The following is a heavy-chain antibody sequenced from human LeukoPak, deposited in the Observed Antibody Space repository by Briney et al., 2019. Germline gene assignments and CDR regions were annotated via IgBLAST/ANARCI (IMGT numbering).Heavy chain of an antibody. CDR2: IYYRGST. CDR3: ARLSNTGSFDFDY. D-gene: IGHD1-26*01. V-gene: IGHV4-39*01. J-gene: IGHJ4*02. CDR1: GGSISSYSHY. Sequence: SETLSLTCTVSGGSISSYSHYWGWIRQPPGKGLEWIGNIYYRGSTAYNPSLRSRVTMSIDTSKNQFSLRLSSVTAADTAVFYCARLSNTGSFDFDYWGQGTLVTASS.